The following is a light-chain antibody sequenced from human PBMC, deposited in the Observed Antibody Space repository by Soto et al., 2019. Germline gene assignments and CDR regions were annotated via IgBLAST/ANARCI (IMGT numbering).Light chain of an antibody. J-gene: IGKJ5*01. CDR3: QQRSKSPIT. CDR2: DAS. V-gene: IGKV3-11*01. CDR1: ESISSY. Sequence: IVFTQSPATLSLSPGQRVTLSCRASESISSYLAWYQQTTGQAPRLLIYDASSRDTGIPARFSGSGSGTYFTLPISRLEPEDFQVYYCQQRSKSPITFGQGTRLEI.